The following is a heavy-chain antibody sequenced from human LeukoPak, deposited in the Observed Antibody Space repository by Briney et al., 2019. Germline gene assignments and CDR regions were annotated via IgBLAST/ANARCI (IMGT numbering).Heavy chain of an antibody. CDR1: GFTFNNYV. CDR3: AIMLSDYYDSSGYVSIDY. Sequence: GGSLRLSCVASGFTFNNYVMSWVRQAPGKGLEWVSVISNSGGSTYYADSVKGRFTISRDNSKDTVYLRMNSLRSEDTAVYYCAIMLSDYYDSSGYVSIDYWGQGTLVTVSS. CDR2: ISNSGGST. J-gene: IGHJ4*02. V-gene: IGHV3-23*01. D-gene: IGHD3-22*01.